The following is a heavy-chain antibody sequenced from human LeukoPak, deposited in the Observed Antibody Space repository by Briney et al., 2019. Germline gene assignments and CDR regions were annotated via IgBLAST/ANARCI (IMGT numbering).Heavy chain of an antibody. D-gene: IGHD3-3*01. V-gene: IGHV1-2*02. Sequence: ASVKVSCKASGYTFTGYYMHWVRQAPGQGLEWMGWINPNSGGTNYAQKFQGRVTMTRDTSISTAYMELSRLRSDDTAVYYCARAYYDFWSGLRDAFDIWGQGTMVTVSS. CDR1: GYTFTGYY. J-gene: IGHJ3*02. CDR3: ARAYYDFWSGLRDAFDI. CDR2: INPNSGGT.